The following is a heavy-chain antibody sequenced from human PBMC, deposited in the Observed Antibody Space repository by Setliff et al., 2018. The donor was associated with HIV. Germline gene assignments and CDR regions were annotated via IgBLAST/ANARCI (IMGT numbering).Heavy chain of an antibody. V-gene: IGHV4-4*07. CDR2: IYTSGST. J-gene: IGHJ6*03. D-gene: IGHD3-9*01. Sequence: PSETLSLTCTVSGGSISSYYWSWIRQPAGKGLEWIGRIYTSGSTNYNPSLKSRVTMSVDTSKNQFSLKLSSVTAADTAVYYCASHQHNFTGYYYYYYYMDVWGRGTMVTVSS. CDR1: GGSISSYY. CDR3: ASHQHNFTGYYYYYYYMDV.